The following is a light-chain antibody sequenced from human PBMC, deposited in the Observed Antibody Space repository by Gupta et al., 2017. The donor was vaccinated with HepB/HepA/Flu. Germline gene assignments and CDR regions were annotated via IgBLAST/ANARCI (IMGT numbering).Light chain of an antibody. J-gene: IGKJ1*01. V-gene: IGKV3-15*01. Sequence: EISVPQSPATLSVSPGERATLSCRASQSVSSNLVWYQQKPGQAPRLLIYGASTRATGVPARFSGSGSGTEFTLTISSLQSEDFAVYYCQQYKKWPRTFGQGTKVEVK. CDR3: QQYKKWPRT. CDR1: QSVSSN. CDR2: GAS.